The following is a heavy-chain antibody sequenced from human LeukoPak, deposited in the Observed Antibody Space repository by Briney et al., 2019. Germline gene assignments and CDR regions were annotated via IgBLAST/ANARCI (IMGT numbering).Heavy chain of an antibody. CDR2: ISGYNGNT. V-gene: IGHV1-18*01. Sequence: ASVKVSCKASGYTFTDYGVSWVRQALGQGLEWMGWISGYNGNTNYAQKFQGRVTMTKDTSTSRVYMELRSLRPDDTAVYYCARDFEAVADEEGYDAFDIWGQGTMVTVSS. CDR3: ARDFEAVADEEGYDAFDI. J-gene: IGHJ3*02. D-gene: IGHD6-19*01. CDR1: GYTFTDYG.